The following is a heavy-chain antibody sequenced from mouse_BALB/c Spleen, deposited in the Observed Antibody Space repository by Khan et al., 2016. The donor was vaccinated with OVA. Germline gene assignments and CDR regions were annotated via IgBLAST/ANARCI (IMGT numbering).Heavy chain of an antibody. CDR2: ISGGGSYT. Sequence: EVELVESGGGLVKPGGSLKLSCAASGFTFSSYGMSWVRQTPEKSLAWVASISGGGSYTYYPDSVKGRFTISRDNAKNNLYLQMSSLRSEDTALYYCARHKATVGYFDVWGAGTTVTVSS. CDR3: ARHKATVGYFDV. J-gene: IGHJ1*01. D-gene: IGHD1-1*01. V-gene: IGHV5-9-2*01. CDR1: GFTFSSYG.